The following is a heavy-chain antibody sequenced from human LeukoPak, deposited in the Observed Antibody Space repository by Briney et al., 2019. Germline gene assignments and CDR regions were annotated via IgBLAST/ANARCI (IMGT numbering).Heavy chain of an antibody. CDR1: GFTLRNYW. CDR2: VNNDGGGT. J-gene: IGHJ3*02. CDR3: ARGGPDHAFDI. V-gene: IGHV3-74*01. Sequence: GGSLRLSCVASGFTLRNYWIYWVRQAPGKGLVYVARVNNDGGGTTYTDSVKGRFTISRDNAKNGAFLQMNSLRAEDTAMYYCARGGPDHAFDIWGQGTMVTVSS. D-gene: IGHD1-14*01.